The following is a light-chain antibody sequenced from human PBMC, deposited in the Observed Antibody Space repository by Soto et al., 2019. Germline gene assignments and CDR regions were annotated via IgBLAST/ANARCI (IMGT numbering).Light chain of an antibody. CDR2: AAS. CDR3: QQLNMYPRT. V-gene: IGKV1-9*01. CDR1: QGISSY. J-gene: IGKJ3*01. Sequence: IQLTQSPSSLSASVGDRATITCRDSQGISSYLSWYQQKPGKAPKLLIYAASTLQSGVPSRLSGIGSGTDFTLTISSMQPEDCATYYCQQLNMYPRTFGPRTKVDSK.